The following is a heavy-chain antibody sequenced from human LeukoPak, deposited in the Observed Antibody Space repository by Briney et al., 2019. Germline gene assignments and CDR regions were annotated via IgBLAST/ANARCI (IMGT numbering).Heavy chain of an antibody. Sequence: SVKVSCKASGGTFSSYAISWVRQAPGQGLEWMGGIIPIFGTANYAQKFQGRVTITADKSTSTAYMELSSLRSEDTAVYYCARSIAAAGPNWFDPWGQGTLVTVSS. J-gene: IGHJ5*02. CDR3: ARSIAAAGPNWFDP. CDR2: IIPIFGTA. D-gene: IGHD6-13*01. V-gene: IGHV1-69*06. CDR1: GGTFSSYA.